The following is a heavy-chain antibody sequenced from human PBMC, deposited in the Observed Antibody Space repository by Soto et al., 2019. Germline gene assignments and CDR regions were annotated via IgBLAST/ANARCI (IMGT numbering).Heavy chain of an antibody. D-gene: IGHD3-22*01. V-gene: IGHV3-23*01. CDR3: AKGLGYYSSGYYYPYYYYGMDV. CDR1: GFTFSSYA. CDR2: ISGSGGST. J-gene: IGHJ6*02. Sequence: PGGSLRLSCAASGFTFSSYAMSWVRQAPGKGLEWVSGISGSGGSTYYADSVKGRFTISRDNSKNTLYLQMNSLRAEDTAVYYCAKGLGYYSSGYYYPYYYYGMDVWGQGTTVTV.